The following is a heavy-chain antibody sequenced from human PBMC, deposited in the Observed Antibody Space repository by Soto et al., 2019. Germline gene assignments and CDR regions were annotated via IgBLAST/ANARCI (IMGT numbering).Heavy chain of an antibody. Sequence: SETLSLTCTVSGGSISSYYWSWIRQPPGKGLEWIGYIYYSGSTNYNPSLKSRVTISVDTSKSQFSLKLSSVTAADTAVYYCARFPGQLAYYFDYWGQGTLVTVSS. CDR1: GGSISSYY. CDR3: ARFPGQLAYYFDY. D-gene: IGHD6-13*01. J-gene: IGHJ4*02. CDR2: IYYSGST. V-gene: IGHV4-59*01.